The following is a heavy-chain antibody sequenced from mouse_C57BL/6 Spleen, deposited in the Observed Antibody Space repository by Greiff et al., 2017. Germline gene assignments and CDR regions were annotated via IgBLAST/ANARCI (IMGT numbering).Heavy chain of an antibody. V-gene: IGHV5-6*01. Sequence: EVKLVESGGDLVKPGGSLKLSCAASGFTFSSYGMSWVRQTPDKRLEWVATISSGGSYTYYPDSVKGRFTISRDNAKNTLYLQMSSLKSEDTAMYYCARLEYYGSSYTYYCDYWGQGTTLTVSS. CDR1: GFTFSSYG. J-gene: IGHJ2*01. CDR2: ISSGGSYT. D-gene: IGHD1-1*01. CDR3: ARLEYYGSSYTYYCDY.